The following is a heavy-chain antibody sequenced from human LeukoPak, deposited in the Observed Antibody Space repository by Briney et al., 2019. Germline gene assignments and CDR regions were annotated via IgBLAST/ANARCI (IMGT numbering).Heavy chain of an antibody. Sequence: ASVKVSCKASGYTFTNYYMHWVRQAPGQRLEWMGWINAGNGNTKYSQKFQGRVTITRDTSASTAYMELSSLRSEDTAVYYCALIVVVPAAMPAGSHYYGMDVWGQGTTVTVSS. CDR1: GYTFTNYY. D-gene: IGHD2-2*01. J-gene: IGHJ6*02. CDR3: ALIVVVPAAMPAGSHYYGMDV. V-gene: IGHV1-3*01. CDR2: INAGNGNT.